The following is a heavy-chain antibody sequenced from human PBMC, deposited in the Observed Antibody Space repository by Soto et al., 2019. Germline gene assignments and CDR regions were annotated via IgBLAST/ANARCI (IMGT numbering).Heavy chain of an antibody. D-gene: IGHD2-2*01. V-gene: IGHV1-2*02. Sequence: XSVKVSCNASGYRFNDYKIHWVRQAPGQGLEWLGWINPKSDVTNYAQKFKDRVTMTRDTSKSTAYMDLSRLTFDDTAVYYCARGEISSAPISIWFDPWGQGTLVTVSS. CDR3: ARGEISSAPISIWFDP. J-gene: IGHJ5*02. CDR2: INPKSDVT. CDR1: GYRFNDYK.